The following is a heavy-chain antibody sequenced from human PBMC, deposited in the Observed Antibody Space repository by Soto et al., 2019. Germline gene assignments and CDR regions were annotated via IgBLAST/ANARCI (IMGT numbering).Heavy chain of an antibody. J-gene: IGHJ4*02. V-gene: IGHV3-23*01. D-gene: IGHD3-22*01. Sequence: PGGSLRLSCAASGFTFSSYAMSWVRQAPGKGLEWVSAISGSGGSTYYADSVKGRFTISRDNSKNTLYLQMNSLRAEDTAVYYCAKAHRGRTYYYDSSGKTGFDYWGQGTLVTVPS. CDR2: ISGSGGST. CDR1: GFTFSSYA. CDR3: AKAHRGRTYYYDSSGKTGFDY.